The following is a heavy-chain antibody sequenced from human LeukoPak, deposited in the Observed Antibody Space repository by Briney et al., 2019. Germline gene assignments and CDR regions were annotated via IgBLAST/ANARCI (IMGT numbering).Heavy chain of an antibody. CDR3: ARGYSSSWYVSGYFDY. D-gene: IGHD6-13*01. CDR1: GGSISSSSYY. J-gene: IGHJ4*02. V-gene: IGHV4-39*07. CDR2: IYYSGST. Sequence: SETLSLTCTVSGGSISSSSYYWGWIRQPPGKGLEWIGSIYYSGSTYYNPSLKSRVTISVDTSKNQFSLKLSSVTAADTAVYYCARGYSSSWYVSGYFDYWGQGTLVTVSS.